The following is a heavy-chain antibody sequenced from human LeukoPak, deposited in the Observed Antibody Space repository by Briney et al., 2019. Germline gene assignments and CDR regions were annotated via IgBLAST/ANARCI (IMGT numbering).Heavy chain of an antibody. Sequence: PSETLSLTCTVSGGSISSYYWSWIRQPPGKGLEWIGYIYYSGSTNYNPSLKSRVTISVDTSKNQFSLKLSSVTAADTAVYYCAREGGTTGFDHWGQGTLVTVSS. V-gene: IGHV4-59*01. D-gene: IGHD2/OR15-2a*01. CDR3: AREGGTTGFDH. CDR2: IYYSGST. CDR1: GGSISSYY. J-gene: IGHJ4*02.